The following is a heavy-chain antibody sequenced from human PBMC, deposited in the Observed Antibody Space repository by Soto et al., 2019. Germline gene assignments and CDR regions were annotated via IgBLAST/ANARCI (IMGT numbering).Heavy chain of an antibody. Sequence: QVQLQESGPGLVKPSGTLSLTCAVSCGSISSSNWGSWVRQPPGKGLEWIGEIYHSGRTNYNPSLKSRVTISVDKSKTQFSLKLSSVTAADTAVYYCARDNHAVRGGDYVDYWGQGTLVTVSS. D-gene: IGHD3-10*01. V-gene: IGHV4-4*02. CDR3: ARDNHAVRGGDYVDY. J-gene: IGHJ4*02. CDR2: IYHSGRT. CDR1: CGSISSSNW.